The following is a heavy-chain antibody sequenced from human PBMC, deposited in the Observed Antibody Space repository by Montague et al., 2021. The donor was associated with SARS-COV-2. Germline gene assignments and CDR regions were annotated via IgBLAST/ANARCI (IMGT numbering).Heavy chain of an antibody. V-gene: IGHV4-4*02. CDR1: GDSIISNNW. D-gene: IGHD3-10*01. Sequence: SETLSLTRAVSGDSIISNNWWSWVRQTPHKGLEWIGEIYHLGGTNYNPSLESRITMSIDKSNNQFSLTLTSVTAADTAVYHCARLISMSRGPIRHYMWFDPWGPGTLVTVSS. CDR3: ARLISMSRGPIRHYMWFDP. J-gene: IGHJ5*02. CDR2: IYHLGGT.